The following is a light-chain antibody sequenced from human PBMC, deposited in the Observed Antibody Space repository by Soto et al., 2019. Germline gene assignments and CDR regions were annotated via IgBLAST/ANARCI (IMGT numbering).Light chain of an antibody. CDR1: QNINDW. J-gene: IGKJ1*01. CDR3: QQYGANSPWT. Sequence: DIQVTQSPSTLSASVGDRVTINCRASQNINDWLAWYQQKSGKAPKVLIYKASSLESGVPSRFSGSGSGTECTLTISSLQTEEFATYYCQQYGANSPWTFGQGTKVEIK. CDR2: KAS. V-gene: IGKV1-5*03.